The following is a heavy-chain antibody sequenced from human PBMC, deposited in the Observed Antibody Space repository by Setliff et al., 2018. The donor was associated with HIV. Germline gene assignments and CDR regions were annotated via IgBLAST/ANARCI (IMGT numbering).Heavy chain of an antibody. CDR2: VYYTGAS. D-gene: IGHD1-26*01. CDR3: ARGQPQGGGTYWSAFDI. J-gene: IGHJ3*02. CDR1: GGFIGNTY. Sequence: PSETLSLTCPVSGGFIGNTYWSWIRQPPGKGLEWLGFVYYTGASDYNPSFKSRLTISLDTSRTHFSLKLTSVTAADTAVYYCARGQPQGGGTYWSAFDIWGRGTMVTVSS. V-gene: IGHV4-59*01.